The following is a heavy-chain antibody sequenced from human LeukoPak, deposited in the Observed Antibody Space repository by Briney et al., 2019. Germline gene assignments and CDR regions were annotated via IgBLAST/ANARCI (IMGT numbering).Heavy chain of an antibody. Sequence: GGSLRHSCAASGFTFTIYVMSWVRQAPGKGLEWVSGVRGRGNSPLYADSVKGRCTISRDNSKSTLSLQMHSLRAEDTAVYYCAKGAFTYGDYAPYFDYWGQGTLVTVSS. CDR1: GFTFTIYV. J-gene: IGHJ4*02. CDR2: VRGRGNSP. CDR3: AKGAFTYGDYAPYFDY. V-gene: IGHV3-23*01. D-gene: IGHD4-17*01.